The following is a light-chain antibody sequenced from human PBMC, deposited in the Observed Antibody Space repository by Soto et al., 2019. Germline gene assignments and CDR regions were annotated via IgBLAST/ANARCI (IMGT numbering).Light chain of an antibody. CDR3: QVLDSSSDHVV. Sequence: SYELTQPPSGSVAPGQTARITCGGNNIGSKSVHWYQQKPGQAPVLVVYDDSDRPSGMPERFSGSNSGNTATLTISRVEAGDEADYYCQVLDSSSDHVVFGGGTKVAVL. CDR1: NIGSKS. V-gene: IGLV3-21*02. J-gene: IGLJ2*01. CDR2: DDS.